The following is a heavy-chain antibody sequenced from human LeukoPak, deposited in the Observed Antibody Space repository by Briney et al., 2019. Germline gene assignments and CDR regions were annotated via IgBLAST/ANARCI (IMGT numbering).Heavy chain of an antibody. CDR2: ISAYSDNA. CDR3: ARTTSWARTKFDY. CDR1: GYTFTGYG. V-gene: IGHV1-18*01. D-gene: IGHD1-14*01. Sequence: ASVKVSCKASGYTFTGYGFTWVRQAPGQGLEWMGWISAYSDNANYAQSLQGRVTMTTDTSTSTAYMELRSLRSDDTAVYYCARTTSWARTKFDYWGQGTLVTVSS. J-gene: IGHJ4*02.